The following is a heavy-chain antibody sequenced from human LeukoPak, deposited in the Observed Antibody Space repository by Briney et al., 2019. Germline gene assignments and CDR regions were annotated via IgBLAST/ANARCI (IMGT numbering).Heavy chain of an antibody. V-gene: IGHV3-30*02. CDR3: AKDIYYYDSSDYSLDD. Sequence: GGSLRLSCAASGFTFSSYGMHWVRQAPGKGLEWVAFIRYDGSNKYYADSVKGRFTISRDNSKNTLYLQMNSLRAEDTAVYYCAKDIYYYDSSDYSLDDWGQGTLVTVSS. CDR1: GFTFSSYG. CDR2: IRYDGSNK. D-gene: IGHD3-22*01. J-gene: IGHJ4*02.